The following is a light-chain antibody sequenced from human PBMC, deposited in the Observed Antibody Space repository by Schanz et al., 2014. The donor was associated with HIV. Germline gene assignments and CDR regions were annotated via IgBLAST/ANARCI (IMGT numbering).Light chain of an antibody. CDR2: DAS. J-gene: IGKJ1*01. CDR1: QSVSSY. V-gene: IGKV3-11*01. CDR3: QQYDRSSWT. Sequence: EIVLTQSPGTLSLSPGERATLSCRASQSVSSYLAWYQQKPGQAPRLLIYDASNRATGIPARFSGSGSGTDFTLTISSLEPEDFATYYCQQYDRSSWTFGLGTKVETK.